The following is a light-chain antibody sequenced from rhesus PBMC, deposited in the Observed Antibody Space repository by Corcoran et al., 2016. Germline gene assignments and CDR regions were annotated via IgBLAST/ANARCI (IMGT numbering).Light chain of an antibody. V-gene: IGKV1-69*01. Sequence: DIQMTQSPSSLSASVGDRVTITCRASQGISNWLAWYQQKPGKAPKLLIYRASNLETGVPSRFSGNGSGTDFTLTISNLQPEDLATYYCQQHDNSPWTFGQGTKVELK. CDR2: RAS. CDR3: QQHDNSPWT. J-gene: IGKJ1*01. CDR1: QGISNW.